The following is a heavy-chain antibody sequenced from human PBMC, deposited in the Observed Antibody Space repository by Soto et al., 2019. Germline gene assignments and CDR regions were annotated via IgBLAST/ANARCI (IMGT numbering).Heavy chain of an antibody. CDR3: ARSAGDGYNVAYYYYGMDV. CDR2: IIPILGIA. J-gene: IGHJ6*02. D-gene: IGHD5-12*01. V-gene: IGHV1-69*02. CDR1: GGTFSSYT. Sequence: QVQLVQSGAEVKKPGSSVKVSCKAFGGTFSSYTISWVRQAPGQGLEWMGRIIPILGIANYAQKFQGRVTITADKSTSTAYMELSSLRSEDTAVYSCARSAGDGYNVAYYYYGMDVWGQGTTVTVSS.